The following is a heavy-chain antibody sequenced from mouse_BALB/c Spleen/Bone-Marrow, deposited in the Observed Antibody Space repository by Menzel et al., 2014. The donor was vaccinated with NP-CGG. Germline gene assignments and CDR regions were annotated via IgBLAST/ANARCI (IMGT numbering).Heavy chain of an antibody. CDR2: FNPYNDGT. J-gene: IGHJ1*01. CDR1: GYTFTSYV. V-gene: IGHV1-14*01. CDR3: ARNYGSSYWYFDV. Sequence: VQLQQSGPELVKPGASVKMSCKASGYTFTSYVMHWVKQKPGQGLEWIGYFNPYNDGTKYNEKFKGKATLTSDKSSSTAYMELSSLTPEDSAVYYCARNYGSSYWYFDVWGAGTTVTVSS. D-gene: IGHD1-1*01.